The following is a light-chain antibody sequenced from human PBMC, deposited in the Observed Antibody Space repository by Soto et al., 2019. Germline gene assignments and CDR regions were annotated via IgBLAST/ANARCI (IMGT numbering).Light chain of an antibody. CDR1: SSNIGSNT. CDR2: SNN. Sequence: QSALXQPPSASGTPGQRVTISCSGSSSNIGSNTVNWYQQLPGTAPKLLIYSNNQRPSGVPDRFSGSKSGTSASLAISGLQSEDEADYYCAAWDDSLNGNVFGTGTKVTV. V-gene: IGLV1-44*01. CDR3: AAWDDSLNGNV. J-gene: IGLJ1*01.